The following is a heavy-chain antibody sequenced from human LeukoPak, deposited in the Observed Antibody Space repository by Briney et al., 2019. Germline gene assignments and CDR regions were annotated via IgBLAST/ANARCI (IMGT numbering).Heavy chain of an antibody. CDR1: GYTFTGYY. CDR2: VNPDNGVT. CDR3: ARSRESDYDFWSGHNYYYDLDV. Sequence: GASVKVSCKTSGYTFTGYYVNWVRQAPGQGLEWMGWVNPDNGVTHFSQKFQGRVTMTRDRSISTAYMELSSLRSDDTAVYYCARSRESDYDFWSGHNYYYDLDVWGEGTTVTVSS. J-gene: IGHJ6*03. D-gene: IGHD3-3*01. V-gene: IGHV1-2*02.